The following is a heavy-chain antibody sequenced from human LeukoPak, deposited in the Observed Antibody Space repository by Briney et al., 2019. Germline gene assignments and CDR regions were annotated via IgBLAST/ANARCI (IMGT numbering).Heavy chain of an antibody. J-gene: IGHJ4*02. Sequence: GASVKVSCKASGYTFTACYLHWVRQAPGQGLEWMGWINSNSGDTNYEQKFQGRVTMTRDTSISTAYMEVGGLRSDDTAVYYCAREGLVFSSSSCHYLDSWGQGTLVTVSS. V-gene: IGHV1-2*02. CDR2: INSNSGDT. CDR1: GYTFTACY. CDR3: AREGLVFSSSSCHYLDS. D-gene: IGHD2-2*01.